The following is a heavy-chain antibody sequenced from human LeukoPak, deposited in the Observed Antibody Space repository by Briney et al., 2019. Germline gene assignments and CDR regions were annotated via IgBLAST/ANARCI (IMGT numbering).Heavy chain of an antibody. CDR3: ASDGIAVDRGIGYFDY. Sequence: PGGSLRLSCAASGFTFRSYGMHWVRQAPGKGLEWVAVIWYDGSNKYYADSVKGRFTISRGNSENTLYLQMNSLRAEDTALYYCASDGIAVDRGIGYFDYWGQGTLVTVSS. J-gene: IGHJ4*02. CDR1: GFTFRSYG. D-gene: IGHD6-13*01. CDR2: IWYDGSNK. V-gene: IGHV3-33*01.